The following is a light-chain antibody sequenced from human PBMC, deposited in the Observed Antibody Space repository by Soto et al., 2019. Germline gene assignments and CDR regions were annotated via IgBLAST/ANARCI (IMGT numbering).Light chain of an antibody. CDR3: QQYGSSPIT. Sequence: DIVMTQSPGTLSVSPGERATLSCRASQSVGTNLAWYQQRPGQAPRLLIYSASLRATGIPDRFSGSGSGTDFSLTISRLEPEDFAVYYCQQYGSSPITFGQGTRLEIK. CDR1: QSVGTN. V-gene: IGKV3-20*01. CDR2: SAS. J-gene: IGKJ5*01.